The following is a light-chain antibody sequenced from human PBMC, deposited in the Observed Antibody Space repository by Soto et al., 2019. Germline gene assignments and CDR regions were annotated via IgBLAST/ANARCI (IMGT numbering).Light chain of an antibody. CDR3: QQYGGSTRT. Sequence: VLTQSPGTLSLSPGERATLSCMASQSVPTQLAWYQQKPGQAPRLIIHGASSRATGVPDRITGSGSGTDFTLSISRLEPEDFAVYYCQQYGGSTRTFGQGTKVDI. CDR2: GAS. V-gene: IGKV3-20*01. CDR1: QSVPTQ. J-gene: IGKJ1*01.